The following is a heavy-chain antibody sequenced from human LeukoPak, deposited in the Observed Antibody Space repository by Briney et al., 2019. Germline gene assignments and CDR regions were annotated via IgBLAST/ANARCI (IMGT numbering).Heavy chain of an antibody. Sequence: SETLSLTCTVSGGSISSYYWSWIRQPPGKGLEWIGYIYYSGSTNYNPSLKSRATISVDTSKNQLSLKLSSVTAADTAVYYCARTYYYDSSGPPGAFDIWGQGTMVTVSS. J-gene: IGHJ3*02. D-gene: IGHD3-22*01. CDR1: GGSISSYY. V-gene: IGHV4-59*08. CDR3: ARTYYYDSSGPPGAFDI. CDR2: IYYSGST.